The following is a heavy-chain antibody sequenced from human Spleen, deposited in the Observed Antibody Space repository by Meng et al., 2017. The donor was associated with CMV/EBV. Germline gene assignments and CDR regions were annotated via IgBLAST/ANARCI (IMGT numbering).Heavy chain of an antibody. V-gene: IGHV1-46*03. J-gene: IGHJ4*02. D-gene: IGHD3-10*01. CDR1: GYIFTSYY. CDR3: ALDYGSANLPLGY. CDR2: IDPSSGGT. Sequence: KASGYIFTSYYVHWVRQAPGQGLEWMGVIDPSSGGTGYAQKFKGRGTMTRDTSTTTVYMELSSLRSEDTAVYYCALDYGSANLPLGYWGQGTLVTVSS.